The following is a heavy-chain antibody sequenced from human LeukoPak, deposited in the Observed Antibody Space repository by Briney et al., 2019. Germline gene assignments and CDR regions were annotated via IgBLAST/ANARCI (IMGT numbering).Heavy chain of an antibody. CDR2: IRYDGSTT. J-gene: IGHJ3*02. CDR1: GFTFSSYG. Sequence: GGSLRLSCAASGFTFSSYGMHWVRQAPGKGLEWVTFIRYDGSTTYYAESVKGRFTISRDNSKNTLYLQISSLKAEDTAVYYCAKEIYCTATTCQGNDAFHIWGQGTVVTVSS. V-gene: IGHV3-30*02. CDR3: AKEIYCTATTCQGNDAFHI. D-gene: IGHD2-8*02.